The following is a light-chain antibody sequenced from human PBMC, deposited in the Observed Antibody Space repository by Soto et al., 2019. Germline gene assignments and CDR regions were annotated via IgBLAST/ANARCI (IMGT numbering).Light chain of an antibody. Sequence: DIQLTQSPSFLSAYVGDSVTMTCRASQGISSYLAWYQQKPGNAPKRLIYTASTLQSGVQSRFSGIGSGAELKLAISSRQPEDFASYYCQQLHSYPHTCGGGTNVDIK. CDR3: QQLHSYPHT. J-gene: IGKJ4*01. CDR2: TAS. V-gene: IGKV1-9*01. CDR1: QGISSY.